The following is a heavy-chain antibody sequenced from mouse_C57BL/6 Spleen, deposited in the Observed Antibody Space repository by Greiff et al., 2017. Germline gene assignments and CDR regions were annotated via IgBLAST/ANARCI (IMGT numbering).Heavy chain of an antibody. CDR1: GYTFTSYG. CDR2: IYPRSGNT. CDR3: ARQNYGSSPSYWYFDV. D-gene: IGHD1-1*01. V-gene: IGHV1-81*01. Sequence: QVQLQQSGAELARPGASVKLSCKASGYTFTSYGISWVKQRTGQGLEWIGEIYPRSGNTYYNETFKGKATLTADKSSSTAYMELRSLTSEDSAVYYCARQNYGSSPSYWYFDVWGTGTTGTVSS. J-gene: IGHJ1*03.